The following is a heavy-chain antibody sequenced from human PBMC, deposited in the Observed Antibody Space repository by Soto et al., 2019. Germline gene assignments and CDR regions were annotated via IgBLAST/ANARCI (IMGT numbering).Heavy chain of an antibody. CDR3: ARWVGATSFDY. J-gene: IGHJ4*02. CDR2: SYYIGST. Sequence: QVQLQESGPGLVKPSQTLSLTCTVSGGSISSGGYYWSWIRKHPGKGLEWIGYSYYIGSTYYNPSLKSRVTISVDTSKNQFSRKLSSVTAADTAVYYCARWVGATSFDYWGQGTLVTVSS. D-gene: IGHD1-26*01. CDR1: GGSISSGGYY. V-gene: IGHV4-31*03.